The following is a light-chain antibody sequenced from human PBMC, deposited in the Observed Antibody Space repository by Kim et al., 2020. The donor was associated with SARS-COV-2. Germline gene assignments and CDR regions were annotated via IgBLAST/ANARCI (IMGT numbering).Light chain of an antibody. CDR2: DVS. Sequence: QSALTQPASVSGSPGQSITISCTGTSSDVGGYNYVSWYHQHPGKAPKLMIYDVSNRPSGVSNRLSGSKSGNTASLTISGLQAEDEADYYCSSYTSSSTYVFGTGTKVTVL. CDR1: SSDVGGYNY. CDR3: SSYTSSSTYV. J-gene: IGLJ1*01. V-gene: IGLV2-14*03.